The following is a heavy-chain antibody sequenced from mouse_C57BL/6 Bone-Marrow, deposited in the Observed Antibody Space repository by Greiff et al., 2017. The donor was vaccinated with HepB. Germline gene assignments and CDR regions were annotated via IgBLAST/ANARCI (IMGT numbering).Heavy chain of an antibody. Sequence: VQLQQSGAELVRPGASVKLSCTASGFNIKDDYMHWVKQRPEQGLEWIGWIDPENGDTEYASKFQGKATITADTSSNTAYLQLSSLTSEDTAVYYGWRQLRFPWLDWGQGTLVTVSA. J-gene: IGHJ3*01. D-gene: IGHD3-2*02. V-gene: IGHV14-4*01. CDR3: WRQLRFPWLD. CDR2: IDPENGDT. CDR1: GFNIKDDY.